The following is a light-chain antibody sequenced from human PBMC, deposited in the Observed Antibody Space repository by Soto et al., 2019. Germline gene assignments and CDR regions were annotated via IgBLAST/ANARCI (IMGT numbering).Light chain of an antibody. CDR2: GAS. CDR1: QSVSSSY. Sequence: EIVLTQSPGTLSLSPGERATLSCRASQSVSSSYLAWYQQKPGQAPRLLIYGASSRATGIPDRFSGSGSGTDFTLSISRLEPEHFAVYYWQLYGSSRSTTFGQGTRLEIK. J-gene: IGKJ5*01. V-gene: IGKV3-20*01. CDR3: QLYGSSRSTT.